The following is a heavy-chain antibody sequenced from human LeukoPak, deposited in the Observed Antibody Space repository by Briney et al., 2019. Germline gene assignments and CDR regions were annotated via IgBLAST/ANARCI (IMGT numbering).Heavy chain of an antibody. CDR3: ARDRGVRGVIVRIKAPNWFDP. V-gene: IGHV1-46*01. Sequence: ASVKVSCKASGYTFTIYYIHWVRQAPGQGLEWMGIINPSGGSTSYAQKFQGRVTMTRDMSTSTVYMELSSLRSEDTAVYYCARDRGVRGVIVRIKAPNWFDPWGQGTLVTVSS. CDR2: INPSGGST. J-gene: IGHJ5*02. D-gene: IGHD3-10*01. CDR1: GYTFTIYY.